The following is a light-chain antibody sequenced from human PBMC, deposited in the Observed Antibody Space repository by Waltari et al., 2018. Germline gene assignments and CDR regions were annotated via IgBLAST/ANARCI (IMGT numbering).Light chain of an antibody. CDR3: SSYAGYSAVV. CDR2: DVS. Sequence: ASVSGSPGQSITISCTGTSSDVGGYNYVSWYQHHPGKAPKLIIYDVSRWPSGVSNRFSGSKSGNTASLTISGLQAEDDADYYCSSYAGYSAVVFGGGTKVTVL. CDR1: SSDVGGYNY. V-gene: IGLV2-14*03. J-gene: IGLJ2*01.